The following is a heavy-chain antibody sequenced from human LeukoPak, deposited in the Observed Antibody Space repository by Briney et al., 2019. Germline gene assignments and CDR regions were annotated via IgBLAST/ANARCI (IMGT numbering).Heavy chain of an antibody. CDR1: GGTFSSYA. CDR3: ARRPYSGYGYFDY. J-gene: IGHJ4*02. Sequence: SVKVSCKASGGTFSSYAISWVRQAPGQGLEWMGGIIPIFGTANYAQKFQGRVTITADESTSTAYMGLSSLRSEDTAVYYCARRPYSGYGYFDYWGQGTLVTVSS. D-gene: IGHD5-12*01. CDR2: IIPIFGTA. V-gene: IGHV1-69*13.